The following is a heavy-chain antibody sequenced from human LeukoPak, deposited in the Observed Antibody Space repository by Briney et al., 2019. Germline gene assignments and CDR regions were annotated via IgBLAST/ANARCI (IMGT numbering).Heavy chain of an antibody. V-gene: IGHV4-31*03. D-gene: IGHD5-24*01. Sequence: PSETLSLTCTVSGGSISSGGYYWSWIRQHPGKGLEWIGYIYYSGSTYYNPSLKSRVTISVDTSKNQFSLKLSSVTAADTAVYYCARLSRDGYKIDYWGQGTLVTVSS. J-gene: IGHJ4*02. CDR2: IYYSGST. CDR3: ARLSRDGYKIDY. CDR1: GGSISSGGYY.